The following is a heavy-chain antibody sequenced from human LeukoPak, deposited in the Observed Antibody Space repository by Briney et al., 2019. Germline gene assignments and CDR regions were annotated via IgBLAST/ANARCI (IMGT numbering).Heavy chain of an antibody. Sequence: ASVKVSCKASGYTFTSYGISWVRQAPGQGLEWMGWISGYNDNTNYAQKFQGRLTMTTDTSTSTAYMELRSLRSDDTAVYYCARDGTSTDDYWGQGTLVTVSS. CDR3: ARDGTSTDDY. D-gene: IGHD1-7*01. V-gene: IGHV1-18*01. J-gene: IGHJ4*02. CDR2: ISGYNDNT. CDR1: GYTFTSYG.